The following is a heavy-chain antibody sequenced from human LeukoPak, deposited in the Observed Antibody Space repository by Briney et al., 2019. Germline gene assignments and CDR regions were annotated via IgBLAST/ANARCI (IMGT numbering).Heavy chain of an antibody. V-gene: IGHV3-23*01. D-gene: IGHD3-22*01. CDR1: GFTFSSYA. Sequence: PGGSLRLSCAASGFTFSSYAMSWVRQAPGKGLEWVSAISDSGGSTYYADSVKGRFTISRDNSKNTLYLQMNSLRAEDTAVYYCAKASSGYPFVSDYWGQGTLVTVSS. CDR3: AKASSGYPFVSDY. J-gene: IGHJ4*02. CDR2: ISDSGGST.